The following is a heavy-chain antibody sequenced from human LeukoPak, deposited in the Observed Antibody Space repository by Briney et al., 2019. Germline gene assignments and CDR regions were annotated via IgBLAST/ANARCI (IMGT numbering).Heavy chain of an antibody. Sequence: KSSETLSLTCIVSGASLSTYYGTWIRQPPGKGLEWIGYMYYRGNTNYDPSLKSRVTISIDTPNNQFSLKLSSVTAADTAVYYCATGVHGIAAAGDYYFDYWGQGTLVAVSS. CDR2: MYYRGNT. CDR3: ATGVHGIAAAGDYYFDY. V-gene: IGHV4-59*01. CDR1: GASLSTYY. J-gene: IGHJ4*02. D-gene: IGHD6-13*01.